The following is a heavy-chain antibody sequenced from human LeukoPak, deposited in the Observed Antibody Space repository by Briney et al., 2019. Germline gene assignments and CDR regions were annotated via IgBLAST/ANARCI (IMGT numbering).Heavy chain of an antibody. D-gene: IGHD6-13*01. CDR3: ATGIAAAGPPYYYGMDV. CDR1: GGTSSSYA. J-gene: IGHJ6*02. V-gene: IGHV1-69*13. Sequence: GASVKVSCKASGGTSSSYAISWVRQAPGQGLKWMGGIIPIFGTANYAQKFQGRVTITADESTSTAYMELSSLRSEDTAVYYCATGIAAAGPPYYYGMDVWGQGTTVTVSS. CDR2: IIPIFGTA.